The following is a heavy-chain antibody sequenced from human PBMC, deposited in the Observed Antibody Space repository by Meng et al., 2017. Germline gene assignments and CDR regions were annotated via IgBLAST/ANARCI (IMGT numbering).Heavy chain of an antibody. J-gene: IGHJ3*02. CDR2: ISWDGGST. D-gene: IGHD6-19*01. CDR1: GFTFDDYA. Sequence: GESLKISCAASGFTFDDYAMHWVRQAPGKGLEWVSLISWDGGSTYYADSVKGRFTISRDNSKNSLYLQMNSLRAEDTALYYCAKDRGSGWYFGAFDIWGQGTMVTVSS. CDR3: AKDRGSGWYFGAFDI. V-gene: IGHV3-43D*04.